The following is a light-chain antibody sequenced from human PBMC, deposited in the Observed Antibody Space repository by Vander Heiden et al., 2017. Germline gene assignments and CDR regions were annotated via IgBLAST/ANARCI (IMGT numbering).Light chain of an antibody. Sequence: DFVMTPSPTSLTVSLGERATINCRSSQSLLYTANNENYLAWYQKKPGQPPKLLIYWASTRDSGVPDRFSGSGSGTDFTLTISNVQAEDVAVYYCQQYYSTSYTFGQGTELEIK. CDR2: WAS. J-gene: IGKJ2*01. CDR1: QSLLYTANNENY. CDR3: QQYYSTSYT. V-gene: IGKV4-1*01.